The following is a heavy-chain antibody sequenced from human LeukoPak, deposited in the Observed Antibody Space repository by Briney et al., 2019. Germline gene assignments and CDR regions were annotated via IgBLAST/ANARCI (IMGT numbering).Heavy chain of an antibody. V-gene: IGHV4-4*02. CDR1: GGSISSSNW. J-gene: IGHJ6*02. CDR2: IYHSGST. D-gene: IGHD3-10*01. CDR3: AREELLWFGELLGGRPPYYYYYGMDV. Sequence: KPSETLSLTCAVSGGSISSSNWWSWVRQPPGKGLEWIGEIYHSGSTNYNPSLKSRVTISVDKSKNQFSLKLSSVTAADTAVYYCAREELLWFGELLGGRPPYYYYYGMDVWGQGTTVTVSS.